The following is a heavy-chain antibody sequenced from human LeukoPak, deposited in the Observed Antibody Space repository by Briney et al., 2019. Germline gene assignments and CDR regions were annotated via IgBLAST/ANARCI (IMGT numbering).Heavy chain of an antibody. V-gene: IGHV1-2*06. D-gene: IGHD4-17*01. J-gene: IGHJ4*02. CDR2: INPNSGGA. CDR3: ARGSDYGDSPGLN. CDR1: GYTFSSYG. Sequence: ASVKVSCKASGYTFSSYGISWVRQAPGQGLGWMGRINPNSGGANYAQKFQGRVAMTRDMSISTAYMELSRLGSDDTAVYYCARGSDYGDSPGLNWGQGTLVTVSS.